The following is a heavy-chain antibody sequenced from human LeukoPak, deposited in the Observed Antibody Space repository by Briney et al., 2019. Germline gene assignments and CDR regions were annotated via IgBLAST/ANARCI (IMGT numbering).Heavy chain of an antibody. Sequence: SETLSLTCTVSGGSIISYYWSWIRQPPGKGLEWIGYTYYSGSTNYNPSLKSRVTISVDTSKNQFSLKLSSVTAADTAVYYCARGPPGGQFDPWGQGTLVTVSS. CDR2: TYYSGST. CDR3: ARGPPGGQFDP. V-gene: IGHV4-59*01. D-gene: IGHD3-10*01. J-gene: IGHJ5*02. CDR1: GGSIISYY.